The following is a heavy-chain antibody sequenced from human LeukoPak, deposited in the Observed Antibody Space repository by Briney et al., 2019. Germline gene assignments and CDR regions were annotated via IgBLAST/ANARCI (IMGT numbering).Heavy chain of an antibody. Sequence: GASVKVSCKASGYTFTGCYMHWVRQAPGQGLEWMGWINPNSGGTNYAQKFQGRVTMTRDTSISTAYMELSRLRSDDTAVYYCARDLTDGGYNQAFFDYWGQGTLVTVSS. CDR2: INPNSGGT. CDR3: ARDLTDGGYNQAFFDY. CDR1: GYTFTGCY. J-gene: IGHJ4*02. D-gene: IGHD5-24*01. V-gene: IGHV1-2*02.